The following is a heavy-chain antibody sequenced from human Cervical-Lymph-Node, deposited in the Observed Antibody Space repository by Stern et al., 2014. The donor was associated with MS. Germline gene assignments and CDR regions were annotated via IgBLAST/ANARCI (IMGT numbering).Heavy chain of an antibody. CDR2: IIPIFGTA. CDR3: AREAAVAGIYYFDY. CDR1: GGTFSSYA. J-gene: IGHJ4*02. D-gene: IGHD6-19*01. Sequence: QVQLVQSGAEVKKPGSSVKVSCKASGGTFSSYAISWVRQAPGQGLEWMGGIIPIFGTANYAPKFQGRVTITADESTSTAYMELSSLRSEDTAVYYCAREAAVAGIYYFDYWGQGTLVTVSS. V-gene: IGHV1-69*01.